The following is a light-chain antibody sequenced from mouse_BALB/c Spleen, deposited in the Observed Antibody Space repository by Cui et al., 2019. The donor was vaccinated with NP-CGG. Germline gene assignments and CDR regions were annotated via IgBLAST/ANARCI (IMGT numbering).Light chain of an antibody. V-gene: IGLV1*01. Sequence: QAVVTQESALTTSPGETVTLTCRSSTGAVTTGNYANWVQEKPDHIFTGLIGGTNNRAPGIPARFSGSLIGDKAALTITGAQTEDEAIYFCALWYSNHWVFGGGTKLTVL. CDR1: TGAVTTGNY. J-gene: IGLJ1*01. CDR2: GTN. CDR3: ALWYSNHWV.